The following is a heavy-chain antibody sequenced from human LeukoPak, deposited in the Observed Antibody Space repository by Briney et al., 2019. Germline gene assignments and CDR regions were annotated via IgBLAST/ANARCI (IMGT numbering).Heavy chain of an antibody. D-gene: IGHD1-1*01. CDR1: GGXISSYY. Sequence: SETLSLTCTVSGGXISSYYCSWIRQPPGKGLEWIGHIHNSGNTNYNPSLKSRVTLSVDTSKNQFSLKLSSVTAADTAVYYCAREGTTGRNLNWFDSWGQGTLVTVSS. J-gene: IGHJ5*01. CDR2: IHNSGNT. CDR3: AREGTTGRNLNWFDS. V-gene: IGHV4-59*01.